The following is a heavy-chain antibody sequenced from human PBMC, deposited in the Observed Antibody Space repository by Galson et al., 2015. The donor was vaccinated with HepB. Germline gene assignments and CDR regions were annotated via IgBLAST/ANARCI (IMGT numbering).Heavy chain of an antibody. V-gene: IGHV4-4*02. Sequence: SETLSLTCAVSGDSISSDSWWSWVRQPPAEGLEWIGEIYHSGGTNYRPSLKSRVTISVDKSKNLFSLKLTLVTAADTAVYYCARAKEGRAYFDYWGQGTLVTVYS. CDR1: GDSISSDSW. CDR2: IYHSGGT. CDR3: ARAKEGRAYFDY. J-gene: IGHJ4*02.